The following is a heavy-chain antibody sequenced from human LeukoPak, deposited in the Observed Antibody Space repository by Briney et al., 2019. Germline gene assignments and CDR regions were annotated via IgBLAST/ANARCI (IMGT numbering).Heavy chain of an antibody. Sequence: PGGSLRLSCAASGFTFSRYSMHWVRQAPGKGLEYASAISNNGGSTYYAKSVKGRFTISRDNSKNTLYLQMGSLRAEDMAVYYCAKENGYKTTHFDYWGQGTLVTVSS. CDR1: GFTFSRYS. V-gene: IGHV3-64*01. D-gene: IGHD5-24*01. CDR2: ISNNGGST. J-gene: IGHJ4*02. CDR3: AKENGYKTTHFDY.